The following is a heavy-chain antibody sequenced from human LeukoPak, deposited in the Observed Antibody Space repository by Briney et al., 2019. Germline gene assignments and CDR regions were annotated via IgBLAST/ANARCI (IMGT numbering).Heavy chain of an antibody. CDR2: IYYSGST. CDR1: GVSISNYD. V-gene: IGHV4-59*13. J-gene: IGHJ4*02. D-gene: IGHD1-20*01. Sequence: SETLSLTCTVSGVSISNYDWSWIRQPPGKGLEWIGYIYYSGSTNYNASLRNRVTISVDTSKNQFSLELNSVTAADTAVYYCARDWAGYNWNDEWVDYWGQGTLVTVSS. CDR3: ARDWAGYNWNDEWVDY.